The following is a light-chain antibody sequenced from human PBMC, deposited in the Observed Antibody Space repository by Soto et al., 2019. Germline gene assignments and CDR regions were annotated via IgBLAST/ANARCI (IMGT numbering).Light chain of an antibody. Sequence: DIVMTQTALSSLVTLGQPASISWRSSQSLVQSDGKTYLSWLQQRPGQPPSILIYKISNRFSGVPYRFSGSGSGTDFTLKISRVEAEDVGVYYCMQATQIPRTFGQGTKVEIK. J-gene: IGKJ1*01. CDR1: QSLVQSDGKTY. CDR3: MQATQIPRT. V-gene: IGKV2-24*01. CDR2: KIS.